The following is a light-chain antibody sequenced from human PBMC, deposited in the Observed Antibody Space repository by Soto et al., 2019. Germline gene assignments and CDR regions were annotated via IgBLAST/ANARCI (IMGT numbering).Light chain of an antibody. V-gene: IGKV1-5*01. CDR1: RSISDW. J-gene: IGKJ1*01. CDR2: DAS. CDR3: LQYSSHSWT. Sequence: DIHTTQSPSILRPSFGDSVTITCRASRSISDWFAWYPQKPGKAPELLIFDASNLKSGVSSRFSGSGSGTEFTLTISRLQPDDVATYYCLQYSSHSWTFGQGTKVDIK.